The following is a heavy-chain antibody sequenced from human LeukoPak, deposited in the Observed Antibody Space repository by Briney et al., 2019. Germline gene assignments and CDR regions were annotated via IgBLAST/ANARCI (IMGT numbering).Heavy chain of an antibody. Sequence: GGSLRLSCAASGFTFSSYGMHWVRQAPGKGLEWVAVIWYDGSNKYYADSVKGRFTISRDNSKNTPYLQMNSLRAEDTAVYYCAKEVVYCGGDCYPGDNWFDPWGQGTLVTVSS. D-gene: IGHD2-21*02. V-gene: IGHV3-33*06. J-gene: IGHJ5*02. CDR1: GFTFSSYG. CDR2: IWYDGSNK. CDR3: AKEVVYCGGDCYPGDNWFDP.